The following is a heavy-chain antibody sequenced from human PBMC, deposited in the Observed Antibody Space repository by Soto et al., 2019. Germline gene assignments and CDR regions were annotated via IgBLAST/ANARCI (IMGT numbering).Heavy chain of an antibody. Sequence: QVQLQESGPGLVKPSETLSLSCAVSGVSITSTDWWSWVRQPPGKGLQWIGEVSLGGGATYNPSLKSPVTISVDNSKNQFSLTLTSVTAADTAVYFCAGSTADTTLKAASFWGQGTLVTVSS. CDR1: GVSITSTDW. D-gene: IGHD4-4*01. CDR2: VSLGGGA. CDR3: AGSTADTTLKAASF. V-gene: IGHV4-4*02. J-gene: IGHJ4*02.